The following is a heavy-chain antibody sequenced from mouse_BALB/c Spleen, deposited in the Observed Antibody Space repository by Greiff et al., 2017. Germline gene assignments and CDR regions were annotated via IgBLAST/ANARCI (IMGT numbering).Heavy chain of an antibody. D-gene: IGHD3-3*01. CDR3: AREGTRYAMDY. Sequence: EVKVEESGGGLVKPGGSLKLSCAASGFTFSSYAMSWVRQTPEKRLEWVATISSGGSYTYYPDSVKGRFTISRDNAKNTLYLQMSSLRSEDTAMYYCAREGTRYAMDYWGQGTSVTVSS. V-gene: IGHV5-9-3*01. J-gene: IGHJ4*01. CDR2: ISSGGSYT. CDR1: GFTFSSYA.